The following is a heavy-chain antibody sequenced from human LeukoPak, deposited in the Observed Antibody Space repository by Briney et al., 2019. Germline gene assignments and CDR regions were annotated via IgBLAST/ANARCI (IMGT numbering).Heavy chain of an antibody. J-gene: IGHJ4*02. V-gene: IGHV1-2*02. CDR1: GYTFTGYY. D-gene: IGHD1-26*01. Sequence: VASVKVSCKASGYTFTGYYMLWVRQAPGQGLEWMGWINPNSGGTNYAQKFQGRVTMTRDTSISTAYMGLSRLRSDDTAVYYCAKSRIVGAHCLDYWGQGTLVTVSS. CDR2: INPNSGGT. CDR3: AKSRIVGAHCLDY.